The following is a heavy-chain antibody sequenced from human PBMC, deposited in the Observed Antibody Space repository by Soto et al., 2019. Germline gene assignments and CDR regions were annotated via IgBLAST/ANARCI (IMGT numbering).Heavy chain of an antibody. Sequence: QVQLVQSGGEVKKPGASVKVSCKASGYTFTIYGITWVRQAPGQGLEWMGWIRPDNGNTKYAQKLQGKDTMTTDTSKSTAYMDVRSLRSYATDVYYRGRALGYTGYAGMDVWGQGTTVTVSS. CDR2: IRPDNGNT. J-gene: IGHJ6*02. V-gene: IGHV1-18*01. CDR3: GRALGYTGYAGMDV. D-gene: IGHD5-12*01. CDR1: GYTFTIYG.